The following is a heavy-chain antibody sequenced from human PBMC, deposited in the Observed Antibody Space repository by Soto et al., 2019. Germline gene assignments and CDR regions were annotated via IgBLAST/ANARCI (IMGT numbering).Heavy chain of an antibody. Sequence: SETLSLTCTVYGASMSDYHGSWIRQSPGKGLEHIGYLHSSGFAEYNPSLKSRVTLSMDTSRNQFSLKLRFVTAADTAIYYCARSGRTFVGAVWGQGVLVTVSS. J-gene: IGHJ4*02. V-gene: IGHV4-59*01. D-gene: IGHD1-26*01. CDR3: ARSGRTFVGAV. CDR1: GASMSDYH. CDR2: LHSSGFA.